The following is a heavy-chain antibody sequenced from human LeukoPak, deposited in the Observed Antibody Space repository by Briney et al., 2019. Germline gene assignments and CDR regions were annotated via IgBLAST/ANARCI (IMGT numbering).Heavy chain of an antibody. CDR3: ARVFARSGEVSGSYYYY. Sequence: VASVKVSCKASGGTFSSYAINWVRQAPGQGLEWMGGIIPIFGTANSAQKFQGRVTITTDESTSRAYMELSSLRSEDTAVYYCARVFARSGEVSGSYYYYWGQGTLVTVSS. V-gene: IGHV1-69*05. D-gene: IGHD1-26*01. J-gene: IGHJ4*02. CDR1: GGTFSSYA. CDR2: IIPIFGTA.